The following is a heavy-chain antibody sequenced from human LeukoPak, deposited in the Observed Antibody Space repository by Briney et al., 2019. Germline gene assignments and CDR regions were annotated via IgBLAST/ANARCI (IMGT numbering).Heavy chain of an antibody. J-gene: IGHJ4*02. D-gene: IGHD3-10*01. V-gene: IGHV4-59*01. CDR3: AAYVKGLPMGRLTARYYFDY. CDR1: DDSITMYY. Sequence: PSETLSLTCTVSDDSITMYYWTWIRQPPGKGLEWIGYVDHTGSTKFNPSLNGRVSISRDTSNNFFSLRLRSVTAADTAVYYCAAYVKGLPMGRLTARYYFDYWGQGTLVTVSS. CDR2: VDHTGST.